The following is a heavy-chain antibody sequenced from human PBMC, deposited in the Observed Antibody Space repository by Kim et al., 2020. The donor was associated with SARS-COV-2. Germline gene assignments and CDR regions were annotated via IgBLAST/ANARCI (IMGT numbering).Heavy chain of an antibody. Sequence: KGRFTIARDNAKNSLYLQMNSLRAEDTAVYYCARGAYSIAAAGGGYYFDYWGQGTLVTVSS. J-gene: IGHJ4*02. D-gene: IGHD6-13*01. CDR3: ARGAYSIAAAGGGYYFDY. V-gene: IGHV3-11*06.